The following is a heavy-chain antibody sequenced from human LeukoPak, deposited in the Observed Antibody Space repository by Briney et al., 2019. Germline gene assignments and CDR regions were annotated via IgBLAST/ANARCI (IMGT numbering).Heavy chain of an antibody. V-gene: IGHV3-7*01. CDR2: IKKDGSEK. D-gene: IGHD2-2*01. Sequence: GGSLRLSCAASGFTFSSHRMSWVRQAPGKGLEWVANIKKDGSEKYYVDSVKGRFTISRDNAKTSLYLQMNSLRAEDTAVYYCARAPSAANVLWFDPWGQGTLVTVSS. J-gene: IGHJ5*02. CDR1: GFTFSSHR. CDR3: ARAPSAANVLWFDP.